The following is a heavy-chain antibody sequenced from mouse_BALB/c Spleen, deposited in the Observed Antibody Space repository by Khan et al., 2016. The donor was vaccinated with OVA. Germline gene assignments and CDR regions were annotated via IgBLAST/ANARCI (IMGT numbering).Heavy chain of an antibody. Sequence: QVQLKQSGAELARPGASVKLSCKASGYTFTDYYINWVKLRTGQDLEWIGEISPGSGGTYYNERFKGKATLTADKSSSPAYMQLSSLTSAAAAVYFCARRNYFGYTFAYWGQGTLVTVSA. CDR2: ISPGSGGT. D-gene: IGHD1-2*01. CDR1: GYTFTDYY. V-gene: IGHV1-77*01. J-gene: IGHJ3*01. CDR3: ARRNYFGYTFAY.